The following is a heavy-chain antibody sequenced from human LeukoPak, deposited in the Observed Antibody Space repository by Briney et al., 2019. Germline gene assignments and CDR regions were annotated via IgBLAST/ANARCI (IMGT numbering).Heavy chain of an antibody. V-gene: IGHV3-33*01. Sequence: GRSLRLSCAASGFTFSSYGMHWVRQAPSKGLEWVAVIWYDGSNKYYPDSVKGRFTISRDDSKNTLYLQMDSLRAEDAAVYYCARDSGPLDTWGQGALVTVSS. J-gene: IGHJ5*02. D-gene: IGHD1-1*01. CDR2: IWYDGSNK. CDR3: ARDSGPLDT. CDR1: GFTFSSYG.